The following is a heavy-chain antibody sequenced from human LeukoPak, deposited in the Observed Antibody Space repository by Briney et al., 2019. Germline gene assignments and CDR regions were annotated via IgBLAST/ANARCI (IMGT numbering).Heavy chain of an antibody. CDR3: ARDDSDYVYGCDY. V-gene: IGHV1-3*01. J-gene: IGHJ4*02. Sequence: ASVKVSCKASGYTFTSYAMHWVRQAPGQRLEWMGWINAGNGNTKYSQKFQGRVTITRDTSTSTAYMELRSLRSDDTAVYYCARDDSDYVYGCDYWGQGTLVTVSS. D-gene: IGHD4-11*01. CDR1: GYTFTSYA. CDR2: INAGNGNT.